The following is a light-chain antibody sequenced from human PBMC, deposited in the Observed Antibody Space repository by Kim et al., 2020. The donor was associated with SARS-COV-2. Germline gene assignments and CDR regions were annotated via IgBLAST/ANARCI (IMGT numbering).Light chain of an antibody. CDR2: SAS. CDR3: QQFGDSPRT. CDR1: QSVSGNS. J-gene: IGKJ1*01. Sequence: EIVLTQSPGTLSLSPGERATLSCRASQSVSGNSLAWYQQQPGRAPRLLIYSASTRATGIPDRFSGSGSWTDFTLTINRLEPEDFAVYYCQQFGDSPRTFGQGTKVDIK. V-gene: IGKV3-20*01.